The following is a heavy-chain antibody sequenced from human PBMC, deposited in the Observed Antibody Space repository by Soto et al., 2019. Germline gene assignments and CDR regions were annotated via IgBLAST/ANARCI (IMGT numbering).Heavy chain of an antibody. Sequence: QVQLQESGPGLVKPSQTLSLTCTVSGGSISSGDYYWSWIRQPPGKGLEWIGYIYYSGSTSYNPSLKSRVTISVDTSKNQFSRKLRSVTAADTAVYYCARERPDGSRLAPWGQGTLVTVSS. J-gene: IGHJ5*02. CDR1: GGSISSGDYY. CDR3: ARERPDGSRLAP. CDR2: IYYSGST. V-gene: IGHV4-30-4*01. D-gene: IGHD6-13*01.